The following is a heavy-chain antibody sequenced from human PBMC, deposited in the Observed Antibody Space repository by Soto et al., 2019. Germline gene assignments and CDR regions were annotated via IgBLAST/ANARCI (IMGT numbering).Heavy chain of an antibody. D-gene: IGHD2-2*01. V-gene: IGHV4-59*01. CDR3: ARARYQLLHPYYYGMAV. J-gene: IGHJ6*02. CDR2: IHYSGST. CDR1: GGSISSYY. Sequence: SETLSLTCTVSGGSISSYYWGWIRQSPGKGLEWIGYIHYSGSTKSNPSLKSRVTISVDTSRNQVSLKLSSVTAADSAVYFCARARYQLLHPYYYGMAVWGQGTSVTVSS.